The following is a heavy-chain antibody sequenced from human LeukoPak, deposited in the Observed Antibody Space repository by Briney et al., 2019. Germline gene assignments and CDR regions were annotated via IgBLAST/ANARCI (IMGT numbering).Heavy chain of an antibody. D-gene: IGHD3-3*01. V-gene: IGHV3-23*01. Sequence: PGGSLRLSCAASGFTFSSYAMSWVRQAPGKGLEWVSAISGSGGSTYYADSVKGRFTISRDNSKNTLCLQMNSLRAEDTAVYYCAKRESYDFWSGSIPFGYWGQGTLVTVSS. CDR1: GFTFSSYA. CDR2: ISGSGGST. J-gene: IGHJ4*02. CDR3: AKRESYDFWSGSIPFGY.